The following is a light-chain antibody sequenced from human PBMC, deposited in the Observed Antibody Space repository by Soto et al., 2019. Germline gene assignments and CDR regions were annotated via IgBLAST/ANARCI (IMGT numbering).Light chain of an antibody. V-gene: IGKV3-15*01. J-gene: IGKJ1*01. CDR2: GAS. Sequence: EIVMTQSPATLSVSAGERATLSCRASQSVSSYLAWYQQKPGQAPRLLIYGASTRATGIPARFSGSGSGTEFTLTISSLQSEDFGVYYWQQYNNWPPWTFGQGTKVEIK. CDR1: QSVSSY. CDR3: QQYNNWPPWT.